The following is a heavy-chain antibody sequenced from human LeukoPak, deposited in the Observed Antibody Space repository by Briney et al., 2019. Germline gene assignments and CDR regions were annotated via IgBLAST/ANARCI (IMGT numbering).Heavy chain of an antibody. CDR3: APIFGDYSDFDY. CDR1: GGSSSNYY. V-gene: IGHV4-34*01. D-gene: IGHD4-17*01. Sequence: SETLSLTCAVHGGSSSNYYWCWIRQPPGKGLEWIGEITHSGTTNYNPALKSRVTISRDTSKNQVSLRLSTVTAADTAVYYCAPIFGDYSDFDYWGQGTLVTVSS. J-gene: IGHJ4*01. CDR2: ITHSGTT.